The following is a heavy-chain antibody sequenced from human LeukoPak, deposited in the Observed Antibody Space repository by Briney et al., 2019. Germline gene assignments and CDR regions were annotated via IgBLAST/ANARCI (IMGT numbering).Heavy chain of an antibody. J-gene: IGHJ4*02. D-gene: IGHD3-22*01. Sequence: SQTLSLTCTVSGGSISSGDYYWSWIRQPPGKGLEWIGYIYYSGSTYYNPSLKSRVTISVDTSKNQFSLKLSSVTAADTAVYYCARVNDSSGYFNYFDYWGQGTLVTVSS. V-gene: IGHV4-30-4*01. CDR2: IYYSGST. CDR1: GGSISSGDYY. CDR3: ARVNDSSGYFNYFDY.